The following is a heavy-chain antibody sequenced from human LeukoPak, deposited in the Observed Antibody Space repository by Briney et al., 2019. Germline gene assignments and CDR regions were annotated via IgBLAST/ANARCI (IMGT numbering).Heavy chain of an antibody. V-gene: IGHV3-21*01. Sequence: GGSLRLSCAASGFTFSSYSMNWVRQAPGKGLEWVSSISSISYIYYADSVKGRFTISRDNAKNSLYLQMNSLRAEDTAVYYCARDNCTNGVCRYGGYYFDYWGQGTLVTVSS. CDR2: ISSISYI. D-gene: IGHD2-8*01. CDR1: GFTFSSYS. J-gene: IGHJ4*02. CDR3: ARDNCTNGVCRYGGYYFDY.